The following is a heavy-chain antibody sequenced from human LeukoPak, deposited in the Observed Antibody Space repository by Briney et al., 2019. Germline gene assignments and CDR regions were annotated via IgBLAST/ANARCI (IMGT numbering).Heavy chain of an antibody. CDR1: GFAFDDYA. Sequence: GGSLRLSCAASGFAFDDYAMYWVRQAAGKGPEWVSVISWSSASIVYADSVKGRFIVSRDNAKNSLYLQMNSLRPEDTAFYYCTKVHNTAIVGGFDSWGQGALVTVSS. V-gene: IGHV3-9*01. CDR2: ISWSSASI. D-gene: IGHD5-18*01. J-gene: IGHJ4*01. CDR3: TKVHNTAIVGGFDS.